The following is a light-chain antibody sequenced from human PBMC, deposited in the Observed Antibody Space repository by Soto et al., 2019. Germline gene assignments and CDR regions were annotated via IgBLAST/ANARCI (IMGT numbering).Light chain of an antibody. CDR3: QQLNSYPVT. CDR2: SAS. J-gene: IGKJ5*01. CDR1: QGISSD. V-gene: IGKV1-9*01. Sequence: IQLTQSPSSLSASVGDRVTITCRASQGISSDLAWYQQKPGKAPKLLIYSASTLQSGVPSRFSGSGSGTDFTLTISGLQLEDFATYYCQQLNSYPVTFGQVTRLEIK.